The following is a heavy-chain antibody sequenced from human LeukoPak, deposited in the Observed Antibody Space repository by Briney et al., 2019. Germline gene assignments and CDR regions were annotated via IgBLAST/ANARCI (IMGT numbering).Heavy chain of an antibody. V-gene: IGHV4-59*01. CDR1: GGSISSYY. CDR2: IYYSGST. D-gene: IGHD6-13*01. J-gene: IGHJ6*03. CDR3: ARGAYSSPAAPYYYYMDV. Sequence: KTSETLSLTCTVSGGSISSYYWSWIRQPPGKGLEWIGYIYYSGSTNYNPSLKSRVTIPVDTSKNQFSLKLSSVTAADTAVYYCARGAYSSPAAPYYYYMDVWGKGTTVTISS.